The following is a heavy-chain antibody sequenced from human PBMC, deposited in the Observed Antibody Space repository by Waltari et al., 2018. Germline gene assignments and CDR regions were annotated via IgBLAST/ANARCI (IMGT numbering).Heavy chain of an antibody. V-gene: IGHV4-4*02. Sequence: QLQLQESGPGLVKPSGTLSLICAVSGDSMSNNWWSWVRQSPGKGLEWIGQVLGSGRTNYNPSFASRVTISLDTSTYQFALKTTSATAADTALYYCACDRGRGLYLDTWGPGTLVTVSP. CDR3: ACDRGRGLYLDT. CDR2: VLGSGRT. D-gene: IGHD2-15*01. J-gene: IGHJ4*02. CDR1: GDSMSNNW.